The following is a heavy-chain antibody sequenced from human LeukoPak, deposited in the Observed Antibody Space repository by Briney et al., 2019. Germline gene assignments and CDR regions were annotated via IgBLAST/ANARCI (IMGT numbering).Heavy chain of an antibody. CDR3: ARGASKWPVDY. Sequence: SVKVSCKASGGTFSSYAISWVRQAPGQGLEWMGRIILILGIANYAQKFQGRVTITADKSTSTAYMELSSLRSEDTAVYYCARGASKWPVDYWGQGTLVTVSS. J-gene: IGHJ4*02. CDR2: IILILGIA. D-gene: IGHD5-12*01. CDR1: GGTFSSYA. V-gene: IGHV1-69*04.